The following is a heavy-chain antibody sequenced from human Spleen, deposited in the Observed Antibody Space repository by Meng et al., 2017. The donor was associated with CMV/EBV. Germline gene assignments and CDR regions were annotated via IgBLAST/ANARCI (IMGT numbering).Heavy chain of an antibody. V-gene: IGHV3-7*01. CDR2: IKQDGSEK. Sequence: LSCAVSGFTFSTYWMSWVRQAPGKGLEWVANIKQDGSEKYYVDSVKGRFTISRDNARNSLYLQMNSLRAEDTAVYYCASGGYSHHYWGQGTLVTVSS. CDR1: GFTFSTYW. CDR3: ASGGYSHHY. J-gene: IGHJ4*02. D-gene: IGHD5-18*01.